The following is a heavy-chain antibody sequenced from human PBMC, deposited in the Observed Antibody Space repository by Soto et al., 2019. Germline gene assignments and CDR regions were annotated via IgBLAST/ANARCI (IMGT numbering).Heavy chain of an antibody. V-gene: IGHV1-18*01. CDR3: ARFGIVGANFFHYYYGMDV. J-gene: IGHJ6*02. CDR1: GYTFTSYG. Sequence: GASVKVSCKASGYTFTSYGISWVRQAPGQGLEWMGWISAYNGNTNYAQKLQGRVTMTTDTSTSTAYMELRSLRSDDTAVYYCARFGIVGANFFHYYYGMDVWGQGTTVTVPS. CDR2: ISAYNGNT. D-gene: IGHD1-26*01.